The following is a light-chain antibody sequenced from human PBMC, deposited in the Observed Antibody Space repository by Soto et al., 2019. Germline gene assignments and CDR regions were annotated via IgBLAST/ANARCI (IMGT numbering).Light chain of an antibody. CDR1: QSVSSSS. CDR3: QQYGSSPPWT. CDR2: GAS. J-gene: IGKJ1*01. Sequence: EIVLTQSPGTLSLSPGERATLSCRAIQSVSSSSLAWYQQKPGQAPSLLIHGASNRATDIPDRFSGSGSGTDFTLTISRLEPEDFAVYYCQQYGSSPPWTFGQGTKVDIK. V-gene: IGKV3-20*01.